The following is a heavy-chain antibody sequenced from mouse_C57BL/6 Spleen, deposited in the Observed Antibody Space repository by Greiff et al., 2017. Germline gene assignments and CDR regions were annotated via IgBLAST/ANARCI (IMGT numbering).Heavy chain of an antibody. J-gene: IGHJ1*03. CDR2: IYPGDGDT. CDR1: GYAFSSSW. Sequence: VKLQESGPELVKPGASVKISCKASGYAFSSSWMNWVKQRPGKGLEWIGRIYPGDGDTNYNGKFKGKATLTPDKSSSTAYMQLSSLTSEDSAVYFCARSGNNYYGSSYWYFDVWGTGTTVTVSS. CDR3: ARSGNNYYGSSYWYFDV. D-gene: IGHD1-1*01. V-gene: IGHV1-82*01.